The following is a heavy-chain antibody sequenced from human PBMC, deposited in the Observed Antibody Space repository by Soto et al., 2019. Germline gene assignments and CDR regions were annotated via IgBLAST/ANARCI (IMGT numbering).Heavy chain of an antibody. Sequence: QLLESGPGLVKPSQTLSLTCTVSGGSISSGGYYWSWIRQHPGKGLEWIGYIYYSGSTYYNPSLKSRVTISVDTSKNQFALKLSSVTAADTAVYYCARLYYYGSGSYYYGMDVWGQGTTVTVSS. CDR3: ARLYYYGSGSYYYGMDV. D-gene: IGHD3-10*01. J-gene: IGHJ6*02. V-gene: IGHV4-31*03. CDR2: IYYSGST. CDR1: GGSISSGGYY.